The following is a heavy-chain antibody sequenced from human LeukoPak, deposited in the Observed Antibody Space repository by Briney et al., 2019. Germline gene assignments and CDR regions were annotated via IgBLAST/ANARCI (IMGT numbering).Heavy chain of an antibody. J-gene: IGHJ5*02. CDR3: ARDSGIAVAAWFDP. CDR2: INPNSGGT. D-gene: IGHD6-19*01. CDR1: GYSFTNYA. Sequence: ASVKVSCKASGYSFTNYAMNWVRQAPGQGLEWMGWINPNSGGTNYAQKFQGRVTMTRDTSISTAYMELSRLRSDDTAVYYCARDSGIAVAAWFDPWGQGTLVTVSS. V-gene: IGHV1-2*02.